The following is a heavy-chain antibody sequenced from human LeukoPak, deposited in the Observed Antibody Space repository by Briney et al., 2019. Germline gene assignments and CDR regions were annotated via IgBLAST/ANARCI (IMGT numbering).Heavy chain of an antibody. D-gene: IGHD1-26*01. Sequence: SSETLSLTCTVSGGSISSYYWSWIRQPPGKGLEWIGYIYYSGSTNYNPSLKSRVTISVDTSKNQFSLKLSSVTAADTAVYYCARVYYPRALDIWGQGTMVTVPS. CDR2: IYYSGST. V-gene: IGHV4-59*01. CDR3: ARVYYPRALDI. J-gene: IGHJ3*02. CDR1: GGSISSYY.